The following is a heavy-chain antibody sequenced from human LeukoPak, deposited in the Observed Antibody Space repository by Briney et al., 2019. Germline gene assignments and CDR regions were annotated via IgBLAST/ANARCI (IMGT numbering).Heavy chain of an antibody. CDR3: ARKTTVTSLGWFDP. Sequence: PSETLSLTCAVSGGSISSSNWWSWVRQPPGKGLEWIGEIYHSGSTNYNPSLKSRVTISVDKSKNQFSLKLSSVTAADTAVYYCARKTTVTSLGWFDPWGQGTPVTVSS. V-gene: IGHV4-4*02. CDR2: IYHSGST. CDR1: GGSISSSNW. D-gene: IGHD4-17*01. J-gene: IGHJ5*02.